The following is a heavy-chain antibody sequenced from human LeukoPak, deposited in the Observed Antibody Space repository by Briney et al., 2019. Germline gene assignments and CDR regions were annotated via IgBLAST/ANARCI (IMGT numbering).Heavy chain of an antibody. V-gene: IGHV3-72*01. CDR1: GFTFSDYF. CDR2: SRNKAKSYTT. J-gene: IGHJ4*02. Sequence: PGGSLRLSCAVSGFTFSDYFLDWVRQAPGKGLEWVGRSRNKAKSYTTEYAASVKGRFTISRDESKNSMNLQMNSLKTEGTAVYYCVRVGSVAGSDYLDYWGQGTLVNVPS. D-gene: IGHD6-19*01. CDR3: VRVGSVAGSDYLDY.